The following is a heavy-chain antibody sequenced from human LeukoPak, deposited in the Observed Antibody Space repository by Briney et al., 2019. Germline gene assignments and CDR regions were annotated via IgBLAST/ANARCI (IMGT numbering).Heavy chain of an antibody. CDR3: ARDRLRFFDWLSY. CDR2: ISSSGSTI. D-gene: IGHD3-9*01. CDR1: GFTFSSYE. J-gene: IGHJ4*02. V-gene: IGHV3-48*03. Sequence: PGGSLRLSCAASGFTFSSYEMNWVRQAPGKGLEWLSYISSSGSTIYYADSVKGRFTISRDNAKNSLYLQMNSLRAEDTAVYYRARDRLRFFDWLSYWGQGTLVTVSS.